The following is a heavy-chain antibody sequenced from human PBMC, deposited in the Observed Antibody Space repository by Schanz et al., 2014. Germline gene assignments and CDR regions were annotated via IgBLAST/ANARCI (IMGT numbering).Heavy chain of an antibody. Sequence: EVQLVESGGGLVQPGGSLRLSCAASGFSVGNKYMNWVRQAPGKGLEWVSVIGVDGTTTYYADSVKGRFTISRDNSKNTLYLQMNTLRAEDTAVYYCARKMKLGVYGGKGHDSLDIWGQGTMVTVSS. D-gene: IGHD4-17*01. J-gene: IGHJ3*02. CDR1: GFSVGNKY. V-gene: IGHV3-66*01. CDR2: IGVDGTTT. CDR3: ARKMKLGVYGGKGHDSLDI.